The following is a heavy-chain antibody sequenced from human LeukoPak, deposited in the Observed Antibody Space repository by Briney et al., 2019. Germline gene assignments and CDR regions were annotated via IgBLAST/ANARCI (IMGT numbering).Heavy chain of an antibody. J-gene: IGHJ1*01. CDR3: AREPYYDFWSGYYIH. CDR1: GFTFSSYS. Sequence: GGSLRLSCAASGFTFSSYSMNWVRQAPGKGLEWVTSISSSSSYIYYADSVKGRFTIPRDNAKNSLYLQMNCLRAEDTAVYYCAREPYYDFWSGYYIHWGPGTLVTVSS. CDR2: ISSSSSYI. V-gene: IGHV3-21*01. D-gene: IGHD3-3*01.